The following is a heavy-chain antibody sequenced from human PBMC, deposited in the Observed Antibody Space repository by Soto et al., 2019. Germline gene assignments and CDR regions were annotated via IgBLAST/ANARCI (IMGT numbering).Heavy chain of an antibody. CDR2: ISSSSSTI. V-gene: IGHV3-48*02. Sequence: GGTLRLSCAASVFTFSSYSMKWVRQAPGKGLEWVSYISSSSSTIYYADSVKGRFTISRDNAKNSLYLQMNSLRDEDTAVYYCARDQESGYGFYGMDVWGQGTTVTVSS. CDR1: VFTFSSYS. CDR3: ARDQESGYGFYGMDV. J-gene: IGHJ6*02. D-gene: IGHD3-3*01.